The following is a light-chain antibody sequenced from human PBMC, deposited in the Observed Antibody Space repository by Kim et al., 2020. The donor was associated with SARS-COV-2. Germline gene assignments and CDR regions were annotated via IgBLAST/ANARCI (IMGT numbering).Light chain of an antibody. V-gene: IGKV3-15*01. CDR1: QSVSTS. Sequence: VSPGEGATLSCRASQSVSTSLAWYQQKPGQAPRLIIYRASTRATDIPATFSGSGSGTEFTLTISSLQSEDSAVYYCHQYSNWPLTFGQGTRLEIK. CDR3: HQYSNWPLT. CDR2: RAS. J-gene: IGKJ5*01.